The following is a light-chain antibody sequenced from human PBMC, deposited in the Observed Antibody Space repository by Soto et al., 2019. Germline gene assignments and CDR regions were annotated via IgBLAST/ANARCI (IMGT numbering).Light chain of an antibody. J-gene: IGKJ1*01. CDR3: QQYNNWPLT. V-gene: IGKV4-1*01. Sequence: DIVMTQSPDSLAVSLGERATINCKSSQSVLYSSNNKNYLAWYQQKPGQPPNLLIYWASTRESGVPDRFSGSGSGTNFTLTISSLQAEDVAVYYCQQYNNWPLTFGQGTKVDIK. CDR1: QSVLYSSNNKNY. CDR2: WAS.